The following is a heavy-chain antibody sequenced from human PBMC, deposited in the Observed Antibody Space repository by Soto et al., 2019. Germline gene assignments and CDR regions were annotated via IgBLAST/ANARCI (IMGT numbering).Heavy chain of an antibody. D-gene: IGHD3-16*02. Sequence: QVQLVQSGAAMKKPGASVKVSCKASGYTFTSYDINWVRQATGQGLEWMGWINPNTGYTDYAQKFQDRVTMTGNTCRTTAYMERSSLRSEDTAVYYCVRGRVMITFGVVIVIDYWGQGSPVTVSS. J-gene: IGHJ4*02. CDR2: INPNTGYT. V-gene: IGHV1-8*01. CDR1: GYTFTSYD. CDR3: VRGRVMITFGVVIVIDY.